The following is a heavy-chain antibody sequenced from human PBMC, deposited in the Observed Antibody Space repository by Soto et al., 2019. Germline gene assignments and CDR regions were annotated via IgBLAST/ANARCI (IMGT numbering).Heavy chain of an antibody. CDR3: ARFQYYDYVWGSYRIDAFDI. CDR1: GGIYSGYS. Sequence: SVKVSSKSSGGIYSGYSISWVRQAPGQGLEWMGGIIPIFGTTNYAQRFHGRVTITADESTSTAYMELSSLRSEDTAVYYCARFQYYDYVWGSYRIDAFDIWGQGTMLTVSS. CDR2: IIPIFGTT. V-gene: IGHV1-69*13. J-gene: IGHJ3*02. D-gene: IGHD3-16*02.